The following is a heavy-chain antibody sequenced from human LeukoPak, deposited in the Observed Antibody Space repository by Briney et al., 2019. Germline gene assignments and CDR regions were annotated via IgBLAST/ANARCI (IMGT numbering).Heavy chain of an antibody. CDR3: AKASQDSEYDILTGFLVYYYYMDV. D-gene: IGHD3-9*01. CDR2: ISGSGGRT. CDR1: GFTFGSFA. V-gene: IGHV3-23*01. J-gene: IGHJ6*03. Sequence: PGGSLRLSCAASGFTFGSFAMSWVRHTAGKGLDWVSGISGSGGRTYYADSVRGRFTISRDNSKNTLYLQMNSLRVEDTAVYYCAKASQDSEYDILTGFLVYYYYMDVWGKGTTVTVSS.